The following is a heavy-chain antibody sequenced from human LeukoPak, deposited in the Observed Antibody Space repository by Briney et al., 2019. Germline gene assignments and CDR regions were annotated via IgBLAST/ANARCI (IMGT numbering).Heavy chain of an antibody. CDR3: ARDDSYGLDY. CDR2: ISSSGSTI. D-gene: IGHD5-18*01. Sequence: PGGSLRLSSAASGFTFSNYEMNWVRQAPGKGLEWVSYISSSGSTIYYADSVKGRFTISRDNAKNSLYLQMNSLRAEDTAVYYCARDDSYGLDYWGQGTRVTVSS. CDR1: GFTFSNYE. V-gene: IGHV3-48*03. J-gene: IGHJ4*02.